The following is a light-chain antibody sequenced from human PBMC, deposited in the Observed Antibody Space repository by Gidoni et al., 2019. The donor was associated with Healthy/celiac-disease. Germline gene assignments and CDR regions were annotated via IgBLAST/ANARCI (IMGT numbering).Light chain of an antibody. CDR3: ISYTSSSTPVV. Sequence: QSALTQPASVSGSPGQANTLSCTGTSSDVGGYNYFSWYQQHPGKAPKLMIYEVSNRPSGVSTRFSGSNSGNTASLTISGLQAEDEADYYCISYTSSSTPVVFGGGTKLTV. J-gene: IGLJ2*01. CDR2: EVS. CDR1: SSDVGGYNY. V-gene: IGLV2-14*01.